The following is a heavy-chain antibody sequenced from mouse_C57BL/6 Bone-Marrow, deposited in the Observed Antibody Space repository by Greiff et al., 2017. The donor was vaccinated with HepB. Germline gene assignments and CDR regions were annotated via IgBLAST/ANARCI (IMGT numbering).Heavy chain of an antibody. CDR2: IHPNSGST. CDR3: ASTTVPGYAMEY. Sequence: VQLLQPGAELVKPGASVKLSCKASGYTFTSYWMHWVRQSPGQDLEWIGLIHPNSGSTNYNEKFKSKATLTVDKSSSTAYMQLSSLTAEDSAVDYCASTTVPGYAMEYWGQGTAVTVSS. J-gene: IGHJ4*01. V-gene: IGHV1-64*01. CDR1: GYTFTSYW. D-gene: IGHD1-1*01.